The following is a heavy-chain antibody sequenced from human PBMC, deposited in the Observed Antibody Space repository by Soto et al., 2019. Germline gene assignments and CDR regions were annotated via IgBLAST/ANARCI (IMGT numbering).Heavy chain of an antibody. CDR1: GFTVSSNY. V-gene: IGHV3-53*01. Sequence: EVQLVESGGGLIQPGGSLRLSCAASGFTVSSNYMSWVRQAPGKGLEWVSVIYSGGSTYYADSVKGRFTISRDNSKNTLYLQMNSLRAEDTVVYYCARDFVVIAAAGTFYYYGMDVWGQGTTVTVSS. D-gene: IGHD6-13*01. CDR2: IYSGGST. CDR3: ARDFVVIAAAGTFYYYGMDV. J-gene: IGHJ6*02.